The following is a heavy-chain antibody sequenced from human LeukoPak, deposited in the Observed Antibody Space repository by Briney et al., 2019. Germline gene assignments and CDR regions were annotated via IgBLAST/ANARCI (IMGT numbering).Heavy chain of an antibody. D-gene: IGHD5-12*01. J-gene: IGHJ4*02. CDR3: AREFTGYGNTDY. V-gene: IGHV3-7*03. Sequence: PGGSLRLSCTAAGFSLSMYWMSWVRQAPGKELEWVANIRSDGVEKYYVDSVRGRFTISTDTAKNTLYLQMNSLRADDTAVYYCAREFTGYGNTDYWGQGTLVTVSS. CDR1: GFSLSMYW. CDR2: IRSDGVEK.